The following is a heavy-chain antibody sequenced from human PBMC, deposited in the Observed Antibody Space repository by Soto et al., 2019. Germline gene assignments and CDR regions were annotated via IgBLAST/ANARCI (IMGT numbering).Heavy chain of an antibody. CDR3: ARERYYDFWSGFSPLRPRESYRSTDV. CDR1: GGSISSYY. Sequence: PSETLSLTCTVSGGSISSYYWSWIRQPPGKGLEWIGYIYYSGSTNYNPSLKSRVTISVDTSKNQFSLKLSSVTAADTAVYYCARERYYDFWSGFSPLRPRESYRSTDVWDEGTTGTLSA. J-gene: IGHJ6*04. V-gene: IGHV4-59*12. D-gene: IGHD3-3*01. CDR2: IYYSGST.